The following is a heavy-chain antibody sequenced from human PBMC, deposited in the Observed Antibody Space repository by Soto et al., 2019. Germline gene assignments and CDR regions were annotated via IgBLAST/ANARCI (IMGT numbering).Heavy chain of an antibody. J-gene: IGHJ2*01. Sequence: QVQLVESGGGVVQPGRSQRLSCAASGFTFSACAMHWVRQSPGKGLEWVAVISSDGSNYYYEDSVKGRFTISRDNSKNPLXLQMDSLRAEDTAVYYCAKEGGTAMPAITNWHFDLWGRGTLVTVSP. D-gene: IGHD2-8*01. CDR3: AKEGGTAMPAITNWHFDL. CDR2: ISSDGSNY. CDR1: GFTFSACA. V-gene: IGHV3-30*18.